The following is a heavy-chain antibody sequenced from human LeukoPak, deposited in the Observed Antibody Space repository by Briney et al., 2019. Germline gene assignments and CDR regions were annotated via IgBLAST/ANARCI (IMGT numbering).Heavy chain of an antibody. D-gene: IGHD5-18*01. J-gene: IGHJ6*03. V-gene: IGHV3-48*04. CDR3: ARVTAQDKYYYYYYMDV. CDR2: ISSSSSTI. Sequence: GGSLRLSCAASGFTFSSYSMNWVRQAPGQGLEWVSYISSSSSTIYYADSVKGRFTISRDNAKNSLYLQMNSLRAEDTAVYYCARVTAQDKYYYYYYMDVWGKGTTVTVSS. CDR1: GFTFSSYS.